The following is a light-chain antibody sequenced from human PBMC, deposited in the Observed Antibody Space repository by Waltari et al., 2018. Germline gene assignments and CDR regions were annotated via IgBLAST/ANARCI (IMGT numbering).Light chain of an antibody. V-gene: IGKV3-20*01. J-gene: IGKJ1*01. CDR3: QQYGSSPWT. Sequence: DIVLTQSPGTLSLSPGERATLPCRASQSVSSSYLAWYQQKPGQAPRLLIYGASSRATGIPDRFSGSGSGTDFTLTISRLEPEDFAVYYCQQYGSSPWTFGQGTKVEIK. CDR2: GAS. CDR1: QSVSSSY.